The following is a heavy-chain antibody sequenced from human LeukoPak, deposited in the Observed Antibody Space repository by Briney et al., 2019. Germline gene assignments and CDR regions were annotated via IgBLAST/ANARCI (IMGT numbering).Heavy chain of an antibody. J-gene: IGHJ4*02. Sequence: GGSLRLSCAASGFTFSSYSMNWVRQAPGKGLEWVANIKQDGSEKYYVDSVKGRFTISRDNAKNSLYLQMNSLRAEDTAVYYCARDRLDDYFDYWGQGTLVTVSS. D-gene: IGHD2-2*03. CDR3: ARDRLDDYFDY. CDR1: GFTFSSYS. V-gene: IGHV3-7*01. CDR2: IKQDGSEK.